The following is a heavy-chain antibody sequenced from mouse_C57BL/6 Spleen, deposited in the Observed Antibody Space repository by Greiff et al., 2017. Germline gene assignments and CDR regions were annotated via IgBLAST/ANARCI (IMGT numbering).Heavy chain of an antibody. CDR1: GFTFTSYW. CDR3: ARKPSHYLDY. CDR2: IYPGSGST. V-gene: IGHV1-55*01. Sequence: QVQLQQSGAELVQPGASVKMSCKASGFTFTSYWITWVTQRPGQGLEWIGDIYPGSGSTNYNEKFKSKATLTVDTSSSTSYMQLSSLTSEASAVYNCARKPSHYLDYWGQGTTLTVSS. J-gene: IGHJ2*01. D-gene: IGHD6-1*01.